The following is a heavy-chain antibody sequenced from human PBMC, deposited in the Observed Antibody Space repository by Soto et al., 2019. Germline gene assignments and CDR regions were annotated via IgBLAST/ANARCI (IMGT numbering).Heavy chain of an antibody. D-gene: IGHD3-22*01. V-gene: IGHV4-4*02. CDR1: GGSISSSNW. J-gene: IGHJ5*02. Sequence: SETLSLTCAVSGGSISSSNWWSWVRQPPGKGLEWIGVIYHSGSTNYNPSLKSRVTMSVDKSKNQFSLKLSSVTAADTAVYYCARGRITPDYYDSSGYYNWFDPWGQGTLVTVSS. CDR3: ARGRITPDYYDSSGYYNWFDP. CDR2: IYHSGST.